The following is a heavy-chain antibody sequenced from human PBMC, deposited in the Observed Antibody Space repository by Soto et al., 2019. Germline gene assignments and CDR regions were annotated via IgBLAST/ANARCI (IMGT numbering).Heavy chain of an antibody. Sequence: GASVKVSCKASGYTFTSYYMHWVRQAPGQGLEWMGIINPSGGSTSYAQKFQGRVTMTRDTSTSTVYMELSSLRSEDTAVYYCASALGITGTTGRAFDIWGQGTMVTVSS. CDR1: GYTFTSYY. CDR3: ASALGITGTTGRAFDI. V-gene: IGHV1-46*03. CDR2: INPSGGST. D-gene: IGHD1-7*01. J-gene: IGHJ3*02.